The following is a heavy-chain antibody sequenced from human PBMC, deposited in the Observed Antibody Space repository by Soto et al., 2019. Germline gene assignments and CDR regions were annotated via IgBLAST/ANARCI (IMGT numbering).Heavy chain of an antibody. V-gene: IGHV3-13*01. Sequence: GESLKISCAASGFTFSSYDMHWVRQATGKGLEWVSAIGTAGDTYYPGSVKGRFTISRENAKNSLYLQMNSLRAGDTAVYYCARADPGELSLYWGQGTLVTVSS. CDR3: ARADPGELSLY. D-gene: IGHD3-16*02. CDR1: GFTFSSYD. CDR2: IGTAGDT. J-gene: IGHJ4*02.